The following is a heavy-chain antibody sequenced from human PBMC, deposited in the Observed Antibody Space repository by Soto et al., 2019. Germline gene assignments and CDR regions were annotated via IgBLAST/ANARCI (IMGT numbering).Heavy chain of an antibody. CDR3: ASSRKDYYYYGMDV. CDR2: IIPIFGTP. D-gene: IGHD6-13*01. J-gene: IGHJ6*02. V-gene: IGHV1-69*12. CDR1: GGTFSSYA. Sequence: QVQLVQSGAEVKKPGSSVKVSCKASGGTFSSYAISWVRQAPGQGLEWMGGIIPIFGTPNYEQKFQGRVTITADESTSTAYMELSSLRSEDKAVYYCASSRKDYYYYGMDVWGQGTTVTVSS.